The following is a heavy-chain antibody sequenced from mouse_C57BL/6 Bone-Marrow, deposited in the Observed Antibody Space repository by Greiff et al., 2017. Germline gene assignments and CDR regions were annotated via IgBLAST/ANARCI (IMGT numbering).Heavy chain of an antibody. D-gene: IGHD1-1*01. V-gene: IGHV1-69*01. CDR2: IDPSDSYT. CDR3: ARVDTTVVDRYYFDY. CDR1: GYTFTSYW. Sequence: QVQLQQPGAELVMPGASVKLSCKASGYTFTSYWMHWVKQRPGQGLEWIGEIDPSDSYTNYNQKFKGKSTLTVDKSSSTAYMQLSSLKSEDSAVYYCARVDTTVVDRYYFDYWGQGTTLTVSS. J-gene: IGHJ2*01.